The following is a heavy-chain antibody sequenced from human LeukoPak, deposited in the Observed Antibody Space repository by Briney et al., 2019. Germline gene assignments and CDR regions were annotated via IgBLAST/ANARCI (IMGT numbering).Heavy chain of an antibody. J-gene: IGHJ4*02. CDR2: IWYDGSNK. CDR3: AIAKQQQLPPY. Sequence: PGGSLRLSCAASGFTFSSYGMHWVRQAPGKGLEWVAVIWYDGSNKYYADSVKGRFTISRDNSKNTLYLQMNSLRAEDTAVYYCAIAKQQQLPPYWGQGTLVTVSS. D-gene: IGHD6-13*01. V-gene: IGHV3-33*01. CDR1: GFTFSSYG.